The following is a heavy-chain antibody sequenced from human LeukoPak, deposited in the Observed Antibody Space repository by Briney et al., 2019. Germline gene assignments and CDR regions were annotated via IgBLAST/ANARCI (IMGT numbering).Heavy chain of an antibody. CDR1: GGSISSSSYY. V-gene: IGHV4-39*07. J-gene: IGHJ5*02. CDR3: ARGKFMVRGPLGGGNNWFDP. CDR2: IYYSGST. D-gene: IGHD3-10*01. Sequence: PSETLSLTCTVSGGSISSSSYYWGWIRQPPGKGLEWIGSIYYSGSTYYNPSLKSRVTISVDTSKNQFSLKLSSVTAADTAVYYCARGKFMVRGPLGGGNNWFDPWGQGTLVTVSS.